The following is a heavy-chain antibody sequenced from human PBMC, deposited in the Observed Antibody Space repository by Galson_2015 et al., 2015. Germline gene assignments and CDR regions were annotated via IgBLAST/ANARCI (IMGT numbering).Heavy chain of an antibody. V-gene: IGHV3-30-3*01. CDR1: GLIFSNYA. CDR3: ARDPDCSSGWYYSNYYMDV. D-gene: IGHD6-19*01. J-gene: IGHJ6*03. CDR2: ISYDGSNK. Sequence: SLRLSCAASGLIFSNYAMHWVRQAPGKGLEWVAVISYDGSNKYYADSVMGRFTISRDNTKNTLYLQMNSLRVEDTAVYYCARDPDCSSGWYYSNYYMDVWGKGTPVTVSS.